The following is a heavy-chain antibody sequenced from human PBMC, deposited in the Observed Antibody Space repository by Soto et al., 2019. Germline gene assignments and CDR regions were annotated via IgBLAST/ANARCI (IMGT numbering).Heavy chain of an antibody. V-gene: IGHV4-39*01. D-gene: IGHD3-10*01. J-gene: IGHJ4*02. CDR2: IYYSGST. Sequence: ETLSLTCTVSGGSISSSSYYWGWIRQPPGKGLEWIGSIYYSGSTYYNPSLKSRVTISVDTSKNQFSLKLSSVTAADTAVYYCARPGNYGSGSYLYYLDYWGQGTLVTVSS. CDR3: ARPGNYGSGSYLYYLDY. CDR1: GGSISSSSYY.